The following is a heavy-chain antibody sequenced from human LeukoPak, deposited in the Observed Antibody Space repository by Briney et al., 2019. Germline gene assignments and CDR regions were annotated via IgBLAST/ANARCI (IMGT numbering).Heavy chain of an antibody. J-gene: IGHJ4*02. CDR3: ARGGIPPDY. Sequence: PGGSLRLSCAASGFTFSSYEMNWVRQAPGKGLDWVSYISSSGTTIYYADSAKGRFTISRDNAKNSLYLQMNSLRAEDTAVYYCARGGIPPDYWGQGTLVTVSS. CDR2: ISSSGTTI. D-gene: IGHD2-2*02. V-gene: IGHV3-48*03. CDR1: GFTFSSYE.